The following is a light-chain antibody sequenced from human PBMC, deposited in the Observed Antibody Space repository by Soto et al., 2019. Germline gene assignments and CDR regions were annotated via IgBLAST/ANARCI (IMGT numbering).Light chain of an antibody. CDR2: EDS. Sequence: QSALTQPASVSGSPGQSIIIYCTGTSSDVGGYNLVSWYQHHPGKAPKVMIYEDSERPSGVSNRFSGSKSGNTASLTISGLQAEDEADYYCCSYAGPYTWVFGGGTKVTVL. CDR1: SSDVGGYNL. V-gene: IGLV2-23*01. CDR3: CSYAGPYTWV. J-gene: IGLJ3*02.